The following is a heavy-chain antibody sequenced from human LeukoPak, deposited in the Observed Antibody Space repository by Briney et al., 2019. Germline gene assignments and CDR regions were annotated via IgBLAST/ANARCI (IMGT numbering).Heavy chain of an antibody. Sequence: SETLSLTCTVSGGSLTSYYWGWIRQPPGKGMEYIGHIYYSGSTDYNPSLKSRVTMSVDTAKNQVSLKVSSVTAADTAVYYCARYGSSSLRAGYYYYMDVWGKGTTVTVSS. J-gene: IGHJ6*03. V-gene: IGHV4-59*01. CDR3: ARYGSSSLRAGYYYYMDV. CDR1: GGSLTSYY. CDR2: IYYSGST. D-gene: IGHD6-6*01.